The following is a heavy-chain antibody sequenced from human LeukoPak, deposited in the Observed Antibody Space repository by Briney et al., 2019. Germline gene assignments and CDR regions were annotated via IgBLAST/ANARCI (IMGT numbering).Heavy chain of an antibody. J-gene: IGHJ4*02. Sequence: WVSAISGSGGRTYYADSVKGRFTISRDNSKNTLYLQMNSLRAEDTAVYYCAKQPVAGPFDYWGQGTLVTVSS. V-gene: IGHV3-23*01. CDR3: AKQPVAGPFDY. CDR2: ISGSGGRT. D-gene: IGHD6-19*01.